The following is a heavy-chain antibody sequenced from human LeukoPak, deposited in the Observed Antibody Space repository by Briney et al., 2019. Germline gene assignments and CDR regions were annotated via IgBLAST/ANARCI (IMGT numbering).Heavy chain of an antibody. Sequence: GGSLRFSCAASGFTFSSYSMNWVRQAPGKGLEWVSSISSSSSYIYYADSVKGRFTISRDNAKNSLYLQMNSLRAEDTAVYYCARDPMYYDILTGYSPYYFDYWGQGTLVTVSS. D-gene: IGHD3-9*01. V-gene: IGHV3-21*01. CDR3: ARDPMYYDILTGYSPYYFDY. J-gene: IGHJ4*02. CDR1: GFTFSSYS. CDR2: ISSSSSYI.